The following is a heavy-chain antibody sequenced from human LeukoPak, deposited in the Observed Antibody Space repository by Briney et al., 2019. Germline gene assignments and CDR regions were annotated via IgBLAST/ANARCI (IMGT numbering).Heavy chain of an antibody. CDR2: ISSSSSDI. J-gene: IGHJ4*02. CDR1: GFTFSSYS. CDR3: ARGPRGYCSGGSCYLNY. V-gene: IGHV3-21*01. D-gene: IGHD2-15*01. Sequence: GGSLRLSCAASGFTFSSYSMNWVRQAPGKGLEWVSSISSSSSDIYYADSVKGRCTISRDNAKNSLYLQMNSLRAEDTAVYYCARGPRGYCSGGSCYLNYWGQGTLVTVSS.